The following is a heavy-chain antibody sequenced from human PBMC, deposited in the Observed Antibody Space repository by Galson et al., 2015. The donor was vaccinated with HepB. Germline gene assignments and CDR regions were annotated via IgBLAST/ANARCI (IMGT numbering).Heavy chain of an antibody. CDR1: GFTFDDYA. V-gene: IGHV3-9*01. CDR3: ARVAYYYDSSGHLDY. Sequence: SLRLSCAASGFTFDDYAMHWVRQAPGKGLEWVSGISWNSGSIGYADSVKGRFTISRDNAKNSLYLQMNSLRAEDTAVYYCARVAYYYDSSGHLDYWGQGTLVTVSS. D-gene: IGHD3-22*01. CDR2: ISWNSGSI. J-gene: IGHJ4*02.